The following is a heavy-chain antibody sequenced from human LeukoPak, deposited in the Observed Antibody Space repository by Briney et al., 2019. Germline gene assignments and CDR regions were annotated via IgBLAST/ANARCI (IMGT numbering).Heavy chain of an antibody. Sequence: GGSLRLSCAASGFTVSSNYMSWVRQAPGKGLEWVSVIYSGGSTYYADSVKGRFTISRDNSKNTLYLQMNSLRAEDTAVYYCARVGYYYDSSGYSTYFDYWGQGTLVTVSS. D-gene: IGHD3-22*01. CDR2: IYSGGST. V-gene: IGHV3-66*01. J-gene: IGHJ4*02. CDR1: GFTVSSNY. CDR3: ARVGYYYDSSGYSTYFDY.